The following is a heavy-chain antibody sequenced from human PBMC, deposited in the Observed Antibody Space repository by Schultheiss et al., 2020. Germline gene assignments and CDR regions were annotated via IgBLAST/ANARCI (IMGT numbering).Heavy chain of an antibody. J-gene: IGHJ6*02. CDR2: INPNSGGT. Sequence: ASVKVSCKASGGTFSSYAISWVRQAPGQGLEWMGWINPNSGGTNYAQKFQGRVTMTRDTSTSTAYMELRSLRSDDTAVYYCAREGQWLWNYYYYGMDVWGQGTTVTVSS. CDR1: GGTFSSYA. V-gene: IGHV1-2*02. CDR3: AREGQWLWNYYYYGMDV. D-gene: IGHD6-19*01.